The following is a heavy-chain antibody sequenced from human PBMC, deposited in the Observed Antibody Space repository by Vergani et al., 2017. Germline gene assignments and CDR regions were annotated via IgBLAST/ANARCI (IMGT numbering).Heavy chain of an antibody. CDR2: LTASGSGI. V-gene: IGHV3-23*01. Sequence: EVQLLESGGRLVQPGGSLRLSCVASGFAFSRYAMSWVRQAPGKGLEWVSGLTASGSGISYADSVRGRFTISRDNSKSTLFLQMNSLRVEDMAVYYCARDRGDWRYSRYFYNYYMDVWGKGTTVTVSS. J-gene: IGHJ6*03. D-gene: IGHD2-8*02. CDR1: GFAFSRYA. CDR3: ARDRGDWRYSRYFYNYYMDV.